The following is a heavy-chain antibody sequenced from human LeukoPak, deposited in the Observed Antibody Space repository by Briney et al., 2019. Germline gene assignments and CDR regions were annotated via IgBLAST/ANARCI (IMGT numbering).Heavy chain of an antibody. J-gene: IGHJ4*02. CDR1: GFTFDDYG. CDR3: ARGRYSSTRGNFDY. CDR2: INWNGGRT. V-gene: IGHV3-20*01. Sequence: RTGGSLRLSCAASGFTFDDYGMSWVRQAPGKGLEWVSGINWNGGRTGYADSVKGRFTISRDNAKNSLYLQMNSLRAEDTALYHCARGRYSSTRGNFDYWGQGTLVTVSS. D-gene: IGHD6-13*01.